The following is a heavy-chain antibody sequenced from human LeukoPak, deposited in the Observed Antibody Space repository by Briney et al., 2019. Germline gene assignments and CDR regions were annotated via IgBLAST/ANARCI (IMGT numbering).Heavy chain of an antibody. J-gene: IGHJ4*02. V-gene: IGHV4-31*03. Sequence: SETLSLTCTVSGGSVNSGAYYWSWIRQFPGKGLEWIGQIFFTGRTDYNPSLKSRLAISIDTSRDQFSLELSSASAADTATYYCVRDRASGMDYWGQGILVTVSS. CDR1: GGSVNSGAYY. CDR2: IFFTGRT. D-gene: IGHD3-10*01. CDR3: VRDRASGMDY.